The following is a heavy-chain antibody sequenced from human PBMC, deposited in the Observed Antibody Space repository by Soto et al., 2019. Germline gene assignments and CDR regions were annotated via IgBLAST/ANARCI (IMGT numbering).Heavy chain of an antibody. CDR2: IRGSGGGT. CDR1: GFPFSMFA. J-gene: IGHJ6*02. D-gene: IGHD3-10*01. Sequence: GGSLRLSCAASGFPFSMFAMNWVRQAPGKGLEWVSGIRGSGGGTYYADSVKGRFTISRDDSRNMLYLEMNTLRGEDTAVYYCAKASGRVHYGMHVWGQGTTVTVSS. CDR3: AKASGRVHYGMHV. V-gene: IGHV3-23*01.